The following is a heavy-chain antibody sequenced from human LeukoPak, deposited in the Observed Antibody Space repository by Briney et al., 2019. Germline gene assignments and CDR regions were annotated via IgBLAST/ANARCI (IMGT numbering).Heavy chain of an antibody. V-gene: IGHV5-51*01. CDR3: ARGSGSPTPPDAFDI. Sequence: GESLKISCKGSGYSFTSYWIGWVRQMPGKGLEWMGIIYPGDSDTRYSPSFQGQVTISADKSISTAYLQWSSLKASDTTMYYCARGSGSPTPPDAFDIWGQGTMVTVSS. CDR1: GYSFTSYW. J-gene: IGHJ3*02. D-gene: IGHD1-26*01. CDR2: IYPGDSDT.